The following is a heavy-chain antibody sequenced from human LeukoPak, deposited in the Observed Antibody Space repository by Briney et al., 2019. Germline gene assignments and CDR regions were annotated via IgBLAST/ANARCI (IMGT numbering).Heavy chain of an antibody. Sequence: PSETLSLTCTVSGGXVSSHYCSWIRQPPGKGLEWIGHIYYTGSTNHNPSLKSRVTISVDTSENQFSLRLSSVTAADTAVYYCARLSSSWYLYFDYWGQGTLVTVSS. CDR3: ARLSSSWYLYFDY. D-gene: IGHD6-13*01. V-gene: IGHV4-59*02. J-gene: IGHJ4*02. CDR2: IYYTGST. CDR1: GGXVSSHY.